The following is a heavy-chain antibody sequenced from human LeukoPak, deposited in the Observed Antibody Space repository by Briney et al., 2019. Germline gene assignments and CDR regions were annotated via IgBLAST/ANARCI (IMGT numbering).Heavy chain of an antibody. J-gene: IGHJ3*02. Sequence: ASVKVSCKASGYTFTGYYMHWVRQAPGQGLEWMGWINPNSGGTNYAQKFQGRVTMTRDTSISTAYMELSRLRSDDTVAYYCARQTGDDALDIWGQGTMITVYS. CDR3: ARQTGDDALDI. D-gene: IGHD7-27*01. CDR2: INPNSGGT. CDR1: GYTFTGYY. V-gene: IGHV1-2*02.